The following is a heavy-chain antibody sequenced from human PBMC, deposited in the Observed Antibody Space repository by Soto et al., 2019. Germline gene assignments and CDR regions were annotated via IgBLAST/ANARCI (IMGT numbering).Heavy chain of an antibody. D-gene: IGHD2-2*01. J-gene: IGHJ5*02. Sequence: SVKVSCKASGGTFSSYAISWVRQAPGQGLEWMGGIIPIFGTANYAQKFQGRVTITADESTSTAYMELSSLRSEDTAVYYCAKSLLPAMIWFDPWGQGTLVTVSS. CDR2: IIPIFGTA. V-gene: IGHV1-69*13. CDR3: AKSLLPAMIWFDP. CDR1: GGTFSSYA.